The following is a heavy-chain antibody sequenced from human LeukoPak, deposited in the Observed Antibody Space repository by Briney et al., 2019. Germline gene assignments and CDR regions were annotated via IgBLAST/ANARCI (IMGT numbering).Heavy chain of an antibody. CDR1: GFTFDDYA. CDR3: AKAGIYGDYASYFQH. J-gene: IGHJ1*01. CDR2: ISWNSGSI. D-gene: IGHD4-17*01. Sequence: PGGSLRLPCAASGFTFDDYAMHWVRQAPGKGLEWVSGISWNSGSIGYADSVKGRFTISRDNAKNSLYLQMNSLRAEDTALYYCAKAGIYGDYASYFQHWGQGTLVTVSS. V-gene: IGHV3-9*01.